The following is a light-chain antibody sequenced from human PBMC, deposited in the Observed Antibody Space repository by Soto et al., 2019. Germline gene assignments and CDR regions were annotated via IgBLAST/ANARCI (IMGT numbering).Light chain of an antibody. V-gene: IGKV1-9*01. CDR2: AAS. CDR1: QGISSY. J-gene: IGKJ5*01. Sequence: DIQLTQSPSFLSASVGDRVTINCRASQGISSYLAWYQQKPGKAPKLLIYAASTLQSGVPSRYSGSRSGAEFTLTTRSLQPEDVATYYCQQLNSYPITFGQGTRLEIK. CDR3: QQLNSYPIT.